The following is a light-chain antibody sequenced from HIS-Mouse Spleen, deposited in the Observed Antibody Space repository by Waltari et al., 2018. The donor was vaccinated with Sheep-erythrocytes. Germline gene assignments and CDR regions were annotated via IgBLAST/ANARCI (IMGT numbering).Light chain of an antibody. Sequence: QSALTQPASVSGSPGQSITISCTGTSSDAGRYNLVSWYQQHPDKAPKLMIYEGSKRPSGVSNRFSGSKSGNTASLTISGLQAEDEADYYCCSYAGSSTPWVFGGGTKLTVL. CDR3: CSYAGSSTPWV. V-gene: IGLV2-23*01. CDR1: SSDAGRYNL. CDR2: EGS. J-gene: IGLJ3*02.